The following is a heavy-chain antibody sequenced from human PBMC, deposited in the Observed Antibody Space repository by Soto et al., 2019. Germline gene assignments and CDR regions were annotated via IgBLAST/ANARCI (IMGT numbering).Heavy chain of an antibody. V-gene: IGHV1-69*12. CDR3: ARDLGTDYDSGDY. Sequence: QVQLVQSGAEVKKPGSSVKVSCTASGDIFSGYSISWVRQAPGQGLEWMGGIIPLFGSTNYAPKFQGRVTITADQSTDKGYMELSSLKSEEKAVYYCARDLGTDYDSGDYCGEGTLVTVSS. D-gene: IGHD3-10*01. J-gene: IGHJ4*02. CDR2: IIPLFGST. CDR1: GDIFSGYS.